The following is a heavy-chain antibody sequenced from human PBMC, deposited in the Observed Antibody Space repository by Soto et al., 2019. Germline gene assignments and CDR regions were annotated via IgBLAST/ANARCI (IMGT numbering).Heavy chain of an antibody. V-gene: IGHV5-10-1*03. D-gene: IGHD1-1*01. CDR1: GYSFTSYW. J-gene: IGHJ3*02. CDR2: IDPSDSYT. Sequence: EVQLVQSGAEVKKPGESLRISCKGSGYSFTSYWISWVRQMPGKGLEWMGRIDPSDSYTNYSPSFQGHVTISADKSISTAYLQWSSLKASDTAMYYCARQPTKVQLERGAFDIWGQGTMVTVSS. CDR3: ARQPTKVQLERGAFDI.